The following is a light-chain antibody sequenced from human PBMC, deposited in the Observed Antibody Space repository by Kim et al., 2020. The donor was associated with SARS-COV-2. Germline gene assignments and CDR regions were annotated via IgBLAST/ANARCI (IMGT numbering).Light chain of an antibody. V-gene: IGKV1-5*03. CDR3: QQYHTHST. Sequence: LPASVGDTVTMTCRASQNVNIWLAWYQQKPGQVPKLLIHKTSGLQRGVPSRFSGGGSGTDFTLTIRSLQPDDFATYYCQQYHTHSTFGQGTKVE. J-gene: IGKJ1*01. CDR2: KTS. CDR1: QNVNIW.